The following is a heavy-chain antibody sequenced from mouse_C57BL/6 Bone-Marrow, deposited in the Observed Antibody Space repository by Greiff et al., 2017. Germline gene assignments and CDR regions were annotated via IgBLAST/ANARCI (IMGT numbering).Heavy chain of an antibody. J-gene: IGHJ2*01. CDR3: TFITSVPGDY. CDR2: IDPENGDT. V-gene: IGHV14-4*01. D-gene: IGHD1-1*01. CDR1: GFNITDDS. Sequence: VQLKESGAELVRPGASVKLSCTASGFNITDDSMHWVKQRPEQGLEWIGLIDPENGDTAYASKFQGKATITADTTSNTAYLQLSSLTSEDTAVYYCTFITSVPGDYWGQGTTLTVSS.